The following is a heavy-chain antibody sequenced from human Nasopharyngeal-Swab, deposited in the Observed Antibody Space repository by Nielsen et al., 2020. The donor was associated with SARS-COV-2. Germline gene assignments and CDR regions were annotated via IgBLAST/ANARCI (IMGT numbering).Heavy chain of an antibody. CDR1: GFIFRASA. V-gene: IGHV3-73*01. Sequence: GESLKISCAASGFIFRASAIHWVRQASGKGLEWVGRIGDKDHNYAITYGASVQGRFTISRDDSKNTAFLQMDSLKTEDTALYYCTTDFYFDYWGQGTLVTVSS. CDR2: IGDKDHNYAI. J-gene: IGHJ4*02. CDR3: TTDFYFDY.